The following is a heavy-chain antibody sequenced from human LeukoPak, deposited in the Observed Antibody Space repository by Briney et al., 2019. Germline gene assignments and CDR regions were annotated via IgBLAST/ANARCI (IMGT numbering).Heavy chain of an antibody. J-gene: IGHJ6*02. V-gene: IGHV3-21*01. CDR1: GFTFSSYS. CDR3: ARGPGMTLYGMDV. Sequence: PGGSLRLSCAAPGFTFSSYSMNWVRQAPGKGLEWVSSISSSSSYIYYEDSVKGRFTISRDNAKNSLYLQMNSLRAEDTAVYYCARGPGMTLYGMDVWGQGTTVTVSS. CDR2: ISSSSSYI.